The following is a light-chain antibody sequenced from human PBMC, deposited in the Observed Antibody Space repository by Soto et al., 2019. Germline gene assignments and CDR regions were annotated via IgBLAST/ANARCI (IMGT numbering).Light chain of an antibody. J-gene: IGLJ1*01. CDR1: SSDLAIYNY. Sequence: QSALTQPASVSGCPGQSITITCTGTSSDLAIYNYVSWYQQLPVKAPNLMIFQVTNRPSGLSNRFSGSRSGNTDSLTTSGLQAEDEADYYCSSYTDSSNNVFGTGTKGTVL. CDR3: SSYTDSSNNV. V-gene: IGLV2-14*01. CDR2: QVT.